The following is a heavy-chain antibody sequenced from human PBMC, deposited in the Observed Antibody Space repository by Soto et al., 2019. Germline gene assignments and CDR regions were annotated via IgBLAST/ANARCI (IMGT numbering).Heavy chain of an antibody. Sequence: GESLKISCNGSGYSFTSYWIGWVRQMPGKGLEWMGIIYPGDSDTRYSPSFQGQVTISADKSISTAYLQWSSLKASDTAMYYCASNRITGMFFPDYGMDVWGQGTTVTVSS. CDR2: IYPGDSDT. J-gene: IGHJ6*02. CDR1: GYSFTSYW. CDR3: ASNRITGMFFPDYGMDV. V-gene: IGHV5-51*01. D-gene: IGHD1-20*01.